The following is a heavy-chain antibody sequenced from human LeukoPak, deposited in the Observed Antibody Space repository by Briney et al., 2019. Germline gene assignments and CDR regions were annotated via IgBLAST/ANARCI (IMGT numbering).Heavy chain of an antibody. V-gene: IGHV3-48*04. J-gene: IGHJ6*04. Sequence: GGSLRLSCEASGFTFRSYGMHWVRQAPGKGLEWVSYISSSGNTIYYADSVKGRFTISRDNAKNSLYLQMNSLRAEDTAVYYCAELGITMIGGVWGKGTTVTISS. CDR2: ISSSGNTI. CDR3: AELGITMIGGV. CDR1: GFTFRSYG. D-gene: IGHD3-10*02.